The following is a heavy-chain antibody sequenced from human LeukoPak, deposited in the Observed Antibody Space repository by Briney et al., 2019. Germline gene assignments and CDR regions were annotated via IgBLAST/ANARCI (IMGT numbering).Heavy chain of an antibody. Sequence: ASVKVSCKASGYTFTSYYMHWVRQAPGQGLEWMGIINPSGGSTSYAQKFQGRVTMTRDMSTSTVYMELSSLRSEDTAVNYCARENRGIDAFDIWGQGTMVTVSS. D-gene: IGHD1-14*01. V-gene: IGHV1-46*01. CDR3: ARENRGIDAFDI. J-gene: IGHJ3*02. CDR1: GYTFTSYY. CDR2: INPSGGST.